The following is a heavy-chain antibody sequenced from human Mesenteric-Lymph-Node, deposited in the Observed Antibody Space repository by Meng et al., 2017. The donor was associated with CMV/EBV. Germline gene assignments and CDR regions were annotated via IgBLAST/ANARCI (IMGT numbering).Heavy chain of an antibody. V-gene: IGHV3-23*01. Sequence: FTFRSYAMSWVRQAPVKGLEWVSAISGSGGSTYYADSVKGRFTISRDNSKNTLYLQMNSLRAEDTAVYYCAKEGTYYYDSSGYYHYWGQGTLVTVSS. CDR2: ISGSGGST. D-gene: IGHD3-22*01. CDR3: AKEGTYYYDSSGYYHY. J-gene: IGHJ4*02. CDR1: FTFRSYA.